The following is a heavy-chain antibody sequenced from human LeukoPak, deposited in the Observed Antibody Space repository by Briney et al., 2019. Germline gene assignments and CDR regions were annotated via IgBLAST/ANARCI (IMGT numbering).Heavy chain of an antibody. CDR3: ARVVRDIVVVVAATPSYRFDY. V-gene: IGHV3-21*01. J-gene: IGHJ4*02. D-gene: IGHD2-15*01. Sequence: ETLSLTCTVSGGSISSSSYYWGWVRQAPGKGLEWVSSISSSSSYIYYADSVKGRFTISRDNAKNSLYLQMNSLRAEDTAVYYCARVVRDIVVVVAATPSYRFDYWGQGTLVTVSS. CDR1: GGSISSSSYY. CDR2: ISSSSSYI.